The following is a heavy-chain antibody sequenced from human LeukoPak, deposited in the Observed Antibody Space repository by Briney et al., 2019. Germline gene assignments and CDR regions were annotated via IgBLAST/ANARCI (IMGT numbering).Heavy chain of an antibody. D-gene: IGHD1-1*01. V-gene: IGHV3-11*06. CDR2: ISSTRTTYT. J-gene: IGHJ4*02. Sequence: GGSLRLSCVPSGVTVSSNYMSWIRQAPGRGLEWLSYISSTRTTYTNYVDSVKGRFTISRDNAKNSLYLQMSSLRAEDTAVYYCARVGSSGSVDYWGQGTMVTVSS. CDR3: ARVGSSGSVDY. CDR1: GVTVSSNY.